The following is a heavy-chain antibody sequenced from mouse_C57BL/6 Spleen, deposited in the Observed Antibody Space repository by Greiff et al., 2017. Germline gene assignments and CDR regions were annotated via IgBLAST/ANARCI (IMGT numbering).Heavy chain of an antibody. CDR3: ARRGDSSGYDY. CDR1: GFTFSSYG. J-gene: IGHJ2*01. V-gene: IGHV5-6*01. CDR2: ISSGGSYT. Sequence: EVQVVESGGDLVKPGGSLKLSCAASGFTFSSYGMSWVRQTPDKRLEWVATISSGGSYTYYPDSVKGRFTISRDNAKNTLYLQMSSLKSEDTAMYYCARRGDSSGYDYWGQGTTLTVSS. D-gene: IGHD3-2*02.